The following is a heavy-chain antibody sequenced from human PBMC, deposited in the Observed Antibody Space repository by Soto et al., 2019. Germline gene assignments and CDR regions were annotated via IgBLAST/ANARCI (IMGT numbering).Heavy chain of an antibody. Sequence: GGSLRLSCASSGFTFSSYAMSLVRQAPGKGLEWVSAISGSGGSTYYADSVKGRFTISRDNSKNTLYLQMNSLRAEDTAVYYCAKDWYYYDSSGTFDYWGQGTLVTVSS. CDR3: AKDWYYYDSSGTFDY. V-gene: IGHV3-23*01. CDR1: GFTFSSYA. D-gene: IGHD3-22*01. CDR2: ISGSGGST. J-gene: IGHJ4*02.